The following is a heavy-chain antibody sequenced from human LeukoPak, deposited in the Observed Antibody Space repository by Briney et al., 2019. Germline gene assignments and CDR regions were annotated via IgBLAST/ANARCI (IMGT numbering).Heavy chain of an antibody. J-gene: IGHJ4*02. Sequence: PSETLSLTCTVSGGSISSSSYYWGWIRQPPGKGLEWIGSIYYSGSTYYNPSLKSRVTISVDTSKNQFSLKLSSVTAADTAVYYCARDGYGNDFDYWGQGTLVTVSS. V-gene: IGHV4-39*07. CDR2: IYYSGST. CDR1: GGSISSSSYY. CDR3: ARDGYGNDFDY. D-gene: IGHD5-12*01.